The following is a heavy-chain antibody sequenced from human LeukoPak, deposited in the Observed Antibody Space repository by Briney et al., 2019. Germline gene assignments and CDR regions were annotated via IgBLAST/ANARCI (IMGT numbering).Heavy chain of an antibody. CDR2: IYLADSDT. D-gene: IGHD3-22*01. CDR1: GYSFSNYW. CDR3: ARRASAYDSSGYHFDY. J-gene: IGHJ4*02. V-gene: IGHV5-51*01. Sequence: GESLKISCKGSGYSFSNYWIGWVRQMPGKGLEWMGIIYLADSDTRYSPSFQGQVTISADKSITTAYLHWSSLQASDTAMYYCARRASAYDSSGYHFDYWGQGTLVTVSS.